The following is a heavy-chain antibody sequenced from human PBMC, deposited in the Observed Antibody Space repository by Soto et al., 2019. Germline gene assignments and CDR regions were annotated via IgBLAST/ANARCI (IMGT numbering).Heavy chain of an antibody. CDR2: ISGSGGST. D-gene: IGHD6-19*01. V-gene: IGHV3-23*01. CDR1: GFTFSRYA. J-gene: IGHJ5*02. Sequence: GGSLRLSCAASGFTFSRYAMSWVRQAPGKGLEWVSAISGSGGSTYYADSVKGRFTISRDNSKNTLYLQMNSLRAEDTAVYYCAKGRRTWGPASGWYRSWFDPWGQGTLVTVSS. CDR3: AKGRRTWGPASGWYRSWFDP.